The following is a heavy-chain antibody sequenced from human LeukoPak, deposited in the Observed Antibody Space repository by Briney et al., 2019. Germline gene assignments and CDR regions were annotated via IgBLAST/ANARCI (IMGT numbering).Heavy chain of an antibody. CDR2: ISYDGSNK. CDR3: AKDSIAVAGTFDY. Sequence: GGSLRLSCAASGFTFSSYWMHWVRQAPGKGLEWVAVISYDGSNKYYADSVKGRFTISRDNSKNTLYLQMNSLRAEDTAVYYCAKDSIAVAGTFDYWGQGTLVTVSS. D-gene: IGHD6-19*01. V-gene: IGHV3-30*18. CDR1: GFTFSSYW. J-gene: IGHJ4*02.